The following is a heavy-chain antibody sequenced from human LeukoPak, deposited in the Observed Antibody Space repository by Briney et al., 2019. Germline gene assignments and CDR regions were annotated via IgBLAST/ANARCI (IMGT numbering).Heavy chain of an antibody. J-gene: IGHJ5*02. CDR2: IYYSGGT. CDR3: ARVVAAAAWLDP. V-gene: IGHV4-59*01. D-gene: IGHD6-13*01. CDR1: GASITTYN. Sequence: SETLSLTCTVSGASITTYNWAWIRQPPGKGLEWIGYIYYSGGTKYNPSLKSRVTISVDTSKKQFSLKVSSVTAADTALYYCARVVAAAAWLDPWGQGILVTVSP.